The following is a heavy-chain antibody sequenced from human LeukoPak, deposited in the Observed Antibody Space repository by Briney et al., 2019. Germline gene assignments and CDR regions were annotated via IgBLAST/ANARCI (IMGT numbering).Heavy chain of an antibody. J-gene: IGHJ4*02. Sequence: SETLSLTCTVSGGSISSSSYYWGWIRQPPGKGLEWIGSIYYSGSTYYNPSLKSRVTISVDTSKNQFSLKLSSVTAADTAVYYCARRGRIVEATRGYYFDYWGQGTLVTVSS. CDR3: ARRGRIVEATRGYYFDY. V-gene: IGHV4-39*01. CDR1: GGSISSSSYY. D-gene: IGHD1-26*01. CDR2: IYYSGST.